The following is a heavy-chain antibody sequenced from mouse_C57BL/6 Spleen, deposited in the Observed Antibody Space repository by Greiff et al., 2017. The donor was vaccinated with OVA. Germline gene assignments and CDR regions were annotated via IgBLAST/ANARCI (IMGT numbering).Heavy chain of an antibody. CDR3: ARWGTTVVAPDY. Sequence: QVQLQQSGPELVRPGVSVKLSCKGSGYTFTDYAMHWVQQSHAKSLEWIGVISTYSGDASSNQKFKVKATMTVDRSSSTDYIELARLTSEDSAVDYCARWGTTVVAPDYWGQGTLVTVSA. CDR1: GYTFTDYA. J-gene: IGHJ3*01. V-gene: IGHV1-67*01. CDR2: ISTYSGDA. D-gene: IGHD1-1*01.